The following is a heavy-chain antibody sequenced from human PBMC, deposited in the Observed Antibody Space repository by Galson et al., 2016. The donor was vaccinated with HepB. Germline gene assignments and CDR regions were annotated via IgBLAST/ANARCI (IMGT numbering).Heavy chain of an antibody. CDR3: ARDLGIAARRKERYYYYTMDV. V-gene: IGHV3-23*01. J-gene: IGHJ6*02. CDR2: ISGSESDT. CDR1: GFMFSSYA. D-gene: IGHD6-6*01. Sequence: SLRLSCAASGFMFSSYAMSWVRQAPGKGLEWVSAISGSESDTNYADSVKGRFTTPRDNSKNTLYLQMHSLRAEDTAVYYCARDLGIAARRKERYYYYTMDVWGQGTTVTVSS.